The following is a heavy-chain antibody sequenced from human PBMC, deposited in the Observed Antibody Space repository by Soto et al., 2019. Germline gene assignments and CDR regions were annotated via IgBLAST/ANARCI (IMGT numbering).Heavy chain of an antibody. CDR3: ARRISARTYYFDY. Sequence: SETLSLTCAVSGGSITTVGYSWSLIRQPPGKGLEGIGYIFRSGISYSNPTLKGRVTMSVDGSKNRFSLRLSSVPAADTAVYSCARRISARTYYFDYWGQGTLVTVSS. CDR2: IFRSGIS. J-gene: IGHJ4*02. CDR1: GGSITTVGYS. V-gene: IGHV4-30-2*01. D-gene: IGHD6-6*01.